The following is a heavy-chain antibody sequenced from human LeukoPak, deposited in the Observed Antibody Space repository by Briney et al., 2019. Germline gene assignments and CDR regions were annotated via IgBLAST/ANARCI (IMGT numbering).Heavy chain of an antibody. Sequence: PGGSLRLSCAASGFTFSSYAMSWVRQAPGKGLEWVSAISGSGGSTYYADSVKGRFTISRDNSKNTLYPQMNSLRAEDMAVYYCARSRDGYNYLDYWGQGTLVTVSS. CDR3: ARSRDGYNYLDY. J-gene: IGHJ4*02. V-gene: IGHV3-23*01. D-gene: IGHD5-24*01. CDR1: GFTFSSYA. CDR2: ISGSGGST.